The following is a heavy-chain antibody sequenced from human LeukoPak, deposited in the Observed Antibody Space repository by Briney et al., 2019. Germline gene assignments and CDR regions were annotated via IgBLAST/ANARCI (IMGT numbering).Heavy chain of an antibody. CDR1: GYTLTELS. D-gene: IGHD2-2*01. Sequence: ASVKVSCKVSGYTLTELSMHWVRQAPGKGLEWMGGFDPEDGETIYAQKFQGRVTMTEDTSTDTAYMELSSLRSEDTAVYYCATALYCSSTSCYQEGTTNWFVPWGQGTLVTVSS. V-gene: IGHV1-24*01. J-gene: IGHJ5*02. CDR3: ATALYCSSTSCYQEGTTNWFVP. CDR2: FDPEDGET.